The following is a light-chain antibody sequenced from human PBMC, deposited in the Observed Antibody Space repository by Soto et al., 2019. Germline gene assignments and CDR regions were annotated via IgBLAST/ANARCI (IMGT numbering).Light chain of an antibody. V-gene: IGKV3-20*01. CDR2: TTS. J-gene: IGKJ3*01. CDR3: QQCGGSPLFS. CDR1: QSVTSSC. Sequence: EIVLTQSPATLSFSPGERATLSCTASQSVTSSCLAWYQRKPGQAPRLLIHTTSTRATDIPDRFSGSGSGTDFTLTISRLQPEDFAVYYCQQCGGSPLFSFGPGTRVDI.